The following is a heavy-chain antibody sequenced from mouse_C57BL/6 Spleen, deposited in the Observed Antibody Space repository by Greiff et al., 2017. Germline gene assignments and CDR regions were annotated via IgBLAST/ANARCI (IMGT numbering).Heavy chain of an antibody. CDR1: GYTFTSYW. CDR2: IDPSDSET. J-gene: IGHJ2*01. V-gene: IGHV1-52*01. CDR3: TRDYDSSYGD. Sequence: QVQLQQPGAELVRPGSSVKLSCKASGYTFTSYWMHWVKQRPIQGLEWIGNIDPSDSETHYNQKFKDKATLTVDKSSSTAYMQLSSLTSEDSAVYYGTRDYDSSYGDWGKGTTLTVSS. D-gene: IGHD1-1*01.